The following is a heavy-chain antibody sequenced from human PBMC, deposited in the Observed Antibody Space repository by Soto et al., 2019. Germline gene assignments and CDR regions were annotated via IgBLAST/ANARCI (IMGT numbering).Heavy chain of an antibody. V-gene: IGHV3-23*01. D-gene: IGHD4-17*01. CDR1: GFTLSSYA. J-gene: IGHJ5*02. CDR2: ISGSGGST. CDR3: AKDTFGDDDVDWFDT. Sequence: PGGSLRLSCAASGFTLSSYAMSWVRQAPGKGLEWVSAISGSGGSTYYADSVKGRFTISRDNSKNTLYLQMNSLRAEDTAVYYCAKDTFGDDDVDWFDTWGQGTLVTVSS.